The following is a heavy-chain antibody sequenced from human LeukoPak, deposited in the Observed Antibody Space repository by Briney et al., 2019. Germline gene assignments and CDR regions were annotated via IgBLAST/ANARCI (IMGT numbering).Heavy chain of an antibody. J-gene: IGHJ4*02. Sequence: PGRSLRLSCAASGFTFSSYAMHWVRQAPGKGLEWVAVISYDGSNKYYADSVKGRFTISRDNSKNTLYLQMNSLRAEDTAVYYCARAMSIAARAGDYWGQGALVTVSS. V-gene: IGHV3-30*01. CDR1: GFTFSSYA. CDR3: ARAMSIAARAGDY. D-gene: IGHD6-6*01. CDR2: ISYDGSNK.